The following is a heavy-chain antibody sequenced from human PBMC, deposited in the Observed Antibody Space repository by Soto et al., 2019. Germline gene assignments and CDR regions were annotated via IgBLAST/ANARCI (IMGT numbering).Heavy chain of an antibody. CDR2: IRSKAYGGTT. J-gene: IGHJ6*03. D-gene: IGHD3-3*01. CDR3: TRDSTIFGGPLGAYYYYYMDV. CDR1: GFTFGDYA. V-gene: IGHV3-49*03. Sequence: GGSLRLSCTASGFTFGDYAMSWFRQAPGKGLEWVGFIRSKAYGGTTEYAACVKGRFTISRDDSKSIAYLQMNSLKTEDTAVYYCTRDSTIFGGPLGAYYYYYMDVWGKGTTVTVSS.